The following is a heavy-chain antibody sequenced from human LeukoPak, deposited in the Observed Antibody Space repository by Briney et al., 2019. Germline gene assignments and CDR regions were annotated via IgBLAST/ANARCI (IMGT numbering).Heavy chain of an antibody. CDR2: FNPNSGGT. Sequence: ASVKVSCKASGYTFTCHYVHWVRQAPGEGLEWMGWFNPNSGGTNYAQKFQGRVTMTRDTSISTAHMELSRLRSDDTAVYYCARVFIFDAFDIWGQGTMVTVSS. CDR3: ARVFIFDAFDI. CDR1: GYTFTCHY. V-gene: IGHV1-2*02. J-gene: IGHJ3*02.